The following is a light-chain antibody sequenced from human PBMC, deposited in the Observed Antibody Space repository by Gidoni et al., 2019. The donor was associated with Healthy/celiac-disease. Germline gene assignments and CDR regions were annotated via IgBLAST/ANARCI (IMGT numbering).Light chain of an antibody. V-gene: IGKV1-5*01. CDR2: DAS. J-gene: IGKJ1*01. Sequence: DIQMTQSPSTLSASVGDRVTITCRASQSISSWLAWYQQKPGKAPKLLIYDASSLESGVPSRFSVSGSGTEFTLTISSLQPDDFATYYCQQYNSYRTFGQXTKVEIK. CDR3: QQYNSYRT. CDR1: QSISSW.